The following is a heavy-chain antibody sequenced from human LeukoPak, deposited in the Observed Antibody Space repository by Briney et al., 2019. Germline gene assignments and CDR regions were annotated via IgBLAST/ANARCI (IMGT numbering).Heavy chain of an antibody. CDR2: ISSSSSYI. D-gene: IGHD3-3*01. CDR1: GFTFSSYS. V-gene: IGHV3-21*01. Sequence: PGGSLRLSCAASGFTFSSYSMNWVRQAPGKGLEWVSSISSSSSYIYYADSVKGRFTISRDNAKNSLYLQMNGLRAEDTAVYYCAKTRDFWSVTGDYFDYWGQGTLVTVSS. J-gene: IGHJ4*02. CDR3: AKTRDFWSVTGDYFDY.